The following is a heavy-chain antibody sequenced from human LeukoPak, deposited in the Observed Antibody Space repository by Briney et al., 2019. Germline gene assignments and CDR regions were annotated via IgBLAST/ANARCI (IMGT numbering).Heavy chain of an antibody. Sequence: PGGSLRLSCAASGFIFNNFAMSWVRQPPGKGLEWIGEIYHSGSTNYNPSLKSRVTISVDKSKNQFSLKLSSVTAADTAVYYCARDVPLYCSGGSCYSYYFDYWGQGTLVTVSS. J-gene: IGHJ4*02. V-gene: IGHV4-4*02. D-gene: IGHD2-15*01. CDR2: IYHSGST. CDR3: ARDVPLYCSGGSCYSYYFDY. CDR1: GFIFNNFAM.